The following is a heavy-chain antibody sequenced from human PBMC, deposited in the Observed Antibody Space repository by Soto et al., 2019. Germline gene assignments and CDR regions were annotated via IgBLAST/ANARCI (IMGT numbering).Heavy chain of an antibody. D-gene: IGHD3-16*02. CDR3: ANTYLGELSFKTRAGY. V-gene: IGHV3-23*01. J-gene: IGHJ4*02. Sequence: EVQLLESGGGLVQPGGSLRLSCAASGFTFSSYAMSWVRQAPGKGLEWVSAISGSGGSTYYADSVKGRFTISRDNSKNTLYLQMNSLRAEDTAVYYCANTYLGELSFKTRAGYWGQGTLVTVSS. CDR2: ISGSGGST. CDR1: GFTFSSYA.